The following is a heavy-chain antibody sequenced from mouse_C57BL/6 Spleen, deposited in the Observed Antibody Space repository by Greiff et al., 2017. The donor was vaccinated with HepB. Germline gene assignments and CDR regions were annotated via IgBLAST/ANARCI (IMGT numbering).Heavy chain of an antibody. V-gene: IGHV1-82*01. CDR2: IYPGDGDT. D-gene: IGHD1-1*01. J-gene: IGHJ2*01. Sequence: VQLQESGPELVKPGASVKISCKASGYAFSSSWMNWVKQRPGKGLEWIGRIYPGDGDTNYNGKFKGKATLTADKSSSTAYMQLSSLTSEDSAVYFCARPNYYGSSSLFDYWGQGTTLTVSS. CDR3: ARPNYYGSSSLFDY. CDR1: GYAFSSSW.